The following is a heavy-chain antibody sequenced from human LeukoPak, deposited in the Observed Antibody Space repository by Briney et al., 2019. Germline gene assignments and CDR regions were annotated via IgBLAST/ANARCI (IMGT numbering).Heavy chain of an antibody. V-gene: IGHV5-51*01. CDR2: IDPGDSDT. J-gene: IGHJ4*02. CDR1: GYRFNTFW. Sequence: GESLKISCKTSGYRFNTFWIGWVRQTPGKGLQWMGSIDPGDSDTRYSPSFQGQVTISADKSISTAYLQWSSLKASDTAMYYCARRSPYSSSWYLDYWGQGTLVTVSS. CDR3: ARRSPYSSSWYLDY. D-gene: IGHD6-13*01.